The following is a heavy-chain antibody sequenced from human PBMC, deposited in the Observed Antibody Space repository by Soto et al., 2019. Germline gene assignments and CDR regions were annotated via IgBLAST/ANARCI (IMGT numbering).Heavy chain of an antibody. CDR2: ISYDGSNK. Sequence: KGLEWVAVISYDGSNKYYADSVKGRFTISRDNSKNTLYRQMNSLRAEDTAVYYCAKDLKEDGYNYLGAFAIWGQGTMVTV. CDR3: AKDLKEDGYNYLGAFAI. J-gene: IGHJ3*02. V-gene: IGHV3-30*18. D-gene: IGHD5-12*01.